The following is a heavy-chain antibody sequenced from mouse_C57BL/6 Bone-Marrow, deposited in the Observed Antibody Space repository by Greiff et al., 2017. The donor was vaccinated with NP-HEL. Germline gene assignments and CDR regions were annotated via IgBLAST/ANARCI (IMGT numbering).Heavy chain of an antibody. J-gene: IGHJ3*01. CDR3: ARRNYSNYQFAY. D-gene: IGHD2-5*01. CDR2: IYPGSGST. V-gene: IGHV1-55*01. CDR1: GYTFTSYW. Sequence: VQLQQPGAELVKPGASVKMSCKASGYTFTSYWITWVKQRPGQGLEWIGDIYPGSGSTNYNEKFKSKATLTVDTSSSTAYMQLSSLTSEDSAVYYCARRNYSNYQFAYWGQGTLVTVSA.